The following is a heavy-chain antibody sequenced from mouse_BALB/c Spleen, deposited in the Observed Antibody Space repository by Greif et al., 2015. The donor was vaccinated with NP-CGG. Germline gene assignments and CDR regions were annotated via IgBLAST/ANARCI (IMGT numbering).Heavy chain of an antibody. CDR1: GYTFTDYA. D-gene: IGHD2-1*01. J-gene: IGHJ4*01. CDR2: ISTYYGNT. V-gene: IGHV1-67*01. CDR3: AISGYGNYVYAMDY. Sequence: VQLQQSGPELVRPGVSVKISCKGSGYTFTDYAMHWVKQSHAKSLEWIGVISTYYGNTNYNQKFRGKATMTVDKSSSPAYMELARLASEDSAIYYCAISGYGNYVYAMDYWGQGTSVTVSS.